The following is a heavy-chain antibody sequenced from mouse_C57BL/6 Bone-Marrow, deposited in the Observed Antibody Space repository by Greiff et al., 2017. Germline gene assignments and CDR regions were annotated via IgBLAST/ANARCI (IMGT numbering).Heavy chain of an antibody. CDR2: IDPSDSYT. D-gene: IGHD1-1*01. J-gene: IGHJ2*01. CDR1: GYTFTSYW. Sequence: QVQLQQPGAELVKPGASVKLSCKASGYTFTSYWMQWVKQRPGQGLEWIGEIDPSDSYTNYNQKFKGKATLTVDTSSSTAYMQLSSLTSEDSAVYYCARDYYGSSWYFDYWGQGTILTVSS. CDR3: ARDYYGSSWYFDY. V-gene: IGHV1-50*01.